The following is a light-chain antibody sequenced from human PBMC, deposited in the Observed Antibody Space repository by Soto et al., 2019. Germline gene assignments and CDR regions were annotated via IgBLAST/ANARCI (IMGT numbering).Light chain of an antibody. CDR3: QQYNNWPRT. V-gene: IGKV3-15*01. Sequence: EIVLTQPPGTLSVSPGETATLSCRASQLFSSNLAWYQHKPGQAPRLLIYGVSTRDTGVPDRFSGSASGTEFILTISSLQSEDFAVYYCQQYNNWPRTFGQGTRLEIK. CDR2: GVS. J-gene: IGKJ5*01. CDR1: QLFSSN.